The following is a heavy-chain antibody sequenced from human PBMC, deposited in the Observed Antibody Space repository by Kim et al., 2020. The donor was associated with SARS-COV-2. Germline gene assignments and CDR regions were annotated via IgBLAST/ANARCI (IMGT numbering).Heavy chain of an antibody. CDR3: ARGGTTVTTNWFDP. J-gene: IGHJ5*02. CDR1: GGSISSYY. D-gene: IGHD4-4*01. V-gene: IGHV4-59*13. Sequence: SETLSLTCTVSGGSISSYYWSWIRQPPGEGLEWIGYIYYSGSTNYNPSLKSRVTISVDTSKNQFSLKLSSVTAADTAVYYCARGGTTVTTNWFDPWGQGTLVTVSS. CDR2: IYYSGST.